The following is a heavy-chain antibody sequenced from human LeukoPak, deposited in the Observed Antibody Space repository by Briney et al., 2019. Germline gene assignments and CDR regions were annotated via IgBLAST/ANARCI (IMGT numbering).Heavy chain of an antibody. Sequence: GGCLRLSCAASGFTLSDYYMSWIRQAPGKGMEWLAYIPNIGKSIYYAASLKGRFTISRDNPKNSLYLQMNSLRAEDTAVYYCARDPEYSAFHWGEGTLVTVSA. D-gene: IGHD5-12*01. V-gene: IGHV3-11*04. CDR3: ARDPEYSAFH. CDR1: GFTLSDYY. J-gene: IGHJ4*02. CDR2: IPNIGKSI.